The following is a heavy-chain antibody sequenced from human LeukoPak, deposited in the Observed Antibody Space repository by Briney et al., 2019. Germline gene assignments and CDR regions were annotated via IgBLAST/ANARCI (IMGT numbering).Heavy chain of an antibody. CDR2: ISSSGTYI. J-gene: IGHJ3*02. Sequence: PGGSLRLSCAASGFTFSRFSMNWVRQAPGKGLEWVSSISSSGTYIYYAGSVKGRFTISRDSAKNSLYLQMNSLRAEDTAVYYCAREYDSMEFDIWGQGTMVTVSS. D-gene: IGHD3-22*01. V-gene: IGHV3-21*01. CDR3: AREYDSMEFDI. CDR1: GFTFSRFS.